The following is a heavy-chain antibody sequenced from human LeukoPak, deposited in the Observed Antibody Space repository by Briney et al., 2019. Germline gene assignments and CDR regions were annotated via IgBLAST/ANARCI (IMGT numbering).Heavy chain of an antibody. CDR2: ISSRSSTM. CDR1: AFTLSTYN. CDR3: AGEKAARYYIGG. V-gene: IGHV3-48*01. D-gene: IGHD6-6*01. J-gene: IGHJ6*03. Sequence: PGGSLRPSCAASAFTLSTYNMNWVRQAPGKGLEWVSYISSRSSTMYYADSVKGRFTVSRDNAKNSLYLQMNSLRAEDTAVYYCAGEKAARYYIGGWGKVTTVTVSS.